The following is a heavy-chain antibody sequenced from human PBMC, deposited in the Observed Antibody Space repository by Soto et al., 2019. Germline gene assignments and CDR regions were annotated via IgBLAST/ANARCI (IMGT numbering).Heavy chain of an antibody. V-gene: IGHV4-59*08. CDR3: ARRYGYSFDY. D-gene: IGHD1-1*01. CDR2: IYYSGST. J-gene: IGHJ4*02. CDR1: GGSISSYY. Sequence: QVQLQESGPGLVKPSETLSLTCTVSGGSISSYYWSWIRQPTGKGLEWIGYIYYSGSTNYNPSLKSRLTIPVETSTNQFPLKLSSGPAADTAVYYCARRYGYSFDYWGQGTLGTVSS.